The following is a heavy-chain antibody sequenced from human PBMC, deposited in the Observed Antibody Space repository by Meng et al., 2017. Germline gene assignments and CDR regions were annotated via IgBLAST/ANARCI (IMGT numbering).Heavy chain of an antibody. D-gene: IGHD6-13*01. J-gene: IGHJ4*02. CDR3: ATGAAAADH. Sequence: EVQLVESGGGLVKPGGSLRLSCVASGFRVTDAWMSWVRQAPGKGLEWVGRINSNSDGGTTDYAAPVKGRFTISRDDSTNTLYLQMNSLITEDTAVYFCATGAAAADHWGQGTLVTVSS. CDR2: INSNSDGGTT. CDR1: GFRVTDAW. V-gene: IGHV3-15*01.